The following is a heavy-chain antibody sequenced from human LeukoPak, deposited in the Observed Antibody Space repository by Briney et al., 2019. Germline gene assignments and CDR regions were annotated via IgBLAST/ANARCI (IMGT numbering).Heavy chain of an antibody. D-gene: IGHD1-1*01. Sequence: SETLSLTCAVYGGSFSGYYWSWIRQPPGKGLEWIGEINHSGSTNYNPSLKSRVTISVDTSKNQFSLKLSSVTAADTAVYYCARGREGYALARYGMDVWGQGTTVTVSS. V-gene: IGHV4-34*01. CDR3: ARGREGYALARYGMDV. CDR2: INHSGST. J-gene: IGHJ6*02. CDR1: GGSFSGYY.